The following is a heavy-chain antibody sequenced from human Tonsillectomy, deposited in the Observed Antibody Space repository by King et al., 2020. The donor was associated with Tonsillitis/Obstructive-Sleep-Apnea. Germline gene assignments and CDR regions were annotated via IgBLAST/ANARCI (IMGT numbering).Heavy chain of an antibody. CDR2: IDPSDSYT. CDR1: GYTFISYW. D-gene: IGHD6-13*01. V-gene: IGHV5-10-1*01. Sequence: GKLVQSGAEVKKPGESLRISCKGSGYTFISYWITWVRQMPGKGLEWMGKIDPSDSYTSYSPSFQGHVTISADKSISTAYLQWSSLKASDTAMYYCAIRYSSSWSNWGQGTLVTVSS. J-gene: IGHJ4*02. CDR3: AIRYSSSWSN.